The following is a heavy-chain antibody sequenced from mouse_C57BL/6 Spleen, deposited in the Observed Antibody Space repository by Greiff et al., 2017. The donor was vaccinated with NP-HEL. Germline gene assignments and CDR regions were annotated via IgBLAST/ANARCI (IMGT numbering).Heavy chain of an antibody. CDR1: GYTFTSYW. CDR2: IDPSDSYT. J-gene: IGHJ2*01. CDR3: ARDGGLRNY. D-gene: IGHD3-1*01. Sequence: QVQLKQSGAELVKPGASVKLSCKASGYTFTSYWMQWVKQRPGQGLEWIGEIDPSDSYTNYNQKFKGKATLTVDTSSSTAYMQLSSLTSEDSAVYYCARDGGLRNYWGKGTTLTVSS. V-gene: IGHV1-50*01.